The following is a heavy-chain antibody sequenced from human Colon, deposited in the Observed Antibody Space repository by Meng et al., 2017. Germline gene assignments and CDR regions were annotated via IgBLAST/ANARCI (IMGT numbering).Heavy chain of an antibody. Sequence: QWSRTVLLKPSPTCPLTSHVSCGFIRLGDTYCSGNRQPPGKVLQWIGYIYYSGSTYYNPSLKSRVTISVDTSKNQFSLKLSSVTAADTAVYYCARGPTTYFDYWGQGTLVTVSS. D-gene: IGHD4-17*01. CDR1: CGFIRLGDTY. CDR2: IYYSGST. V-gene: IGHV4-30-4*01. CDR3: ARGPTTYFDY. J-gene: IGHJ4*02.